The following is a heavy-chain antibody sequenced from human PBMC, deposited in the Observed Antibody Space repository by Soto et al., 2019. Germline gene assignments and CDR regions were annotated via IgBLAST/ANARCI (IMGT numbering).Heavy chain of an antibody. V-gene: IGHV4-4*02. D-gene: IGHD6-19*01. J-gene: IGHJ4*02. CDR1: GDSISTSNY. CDR3: KRSGGMYALHS. Sequence: QVQLHESGPGLVKPSGTLSLTCAVSGDSISTSNYWSWVRQPPGKGLEWIGEIYGSGGTTYNPSLKNRVTISVDKSKNHFSLNLNSVTAADTAVYYCKRSGGMYALHSWGQGTLVIVSS. CDR2: IYGSGGT.